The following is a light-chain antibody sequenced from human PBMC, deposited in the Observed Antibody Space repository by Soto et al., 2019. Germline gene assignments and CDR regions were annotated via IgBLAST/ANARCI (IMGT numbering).Light chain of an antibody. V-gene: IGKV1-9*01. CDR2: AAY. CDR3: QYPTAASTNP. CDR1: QDVSDY. J-gene: IGKJ5*01. Sequence: DIQLTQSPSFLSASVGDRVTITCRASQDVSDYLAWYQHAPGKAPNLLIYAAYTLQSGVPSRFGSSGSGTTFRLRHASLHHEDFVNYYCQYPTAASTNPFGQATR.